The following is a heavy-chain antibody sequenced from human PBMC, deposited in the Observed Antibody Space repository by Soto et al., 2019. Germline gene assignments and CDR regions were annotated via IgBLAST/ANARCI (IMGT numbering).Heavy chain of an antibody. Sequence: QVQSVESGGGVVQPGTSLRLSCAVSGFTFSNHGMHWVRQAPGKGLEWVAFISYDGRNKDYVDSLKGRFTISRDNFKDTLLLEMHTLRADDTAVYYCARDRGWSRSHYFDSWGQGTLVTVSS. V-gene: IGHV3-33*01. J-gene: IGHJ4*02. CDR1: GFTFSNHG. CDR2: ISYDGRNK. CDR3: ARDRGWSRSHYFDS. D-gene: IGHD2-15*01.